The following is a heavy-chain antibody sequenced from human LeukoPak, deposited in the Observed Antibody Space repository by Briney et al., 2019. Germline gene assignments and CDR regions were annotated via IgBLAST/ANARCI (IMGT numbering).Heavy chain of an antibody. CDR2: ISTSGNT. Sequence: SQTLSLTCTVSGGSVSSGSYYWSWIRQPAGKELEWIGRISTSGNTNYNPSLKSRVTISRDMSKNQFSLRLSSVTAADTAVYYCAREGDYGDDWGQGTLVTVSS. J-gene: IGHJ4*02. CDR1: GGSVSSGSYY. D-gene: IGHD4-17*01. V-gene: IGHV4-61*02. CDR3: AREGDYGDD.